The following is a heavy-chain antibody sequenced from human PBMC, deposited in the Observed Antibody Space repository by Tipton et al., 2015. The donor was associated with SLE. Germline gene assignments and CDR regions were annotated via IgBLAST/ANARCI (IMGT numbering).Heavy chain of an antibody. CDR3: VKDRQWLFPFDAFDI. CDR1: GFTFSSYA. Sequence: SLRLSCSASGFTFSSYAMHWVRQAPGKGLEYVSAISSNGGSTYYADSVKGRFTISRDNSKNTLYLQMSSLRAEDTAVYYCVKDRQWLFPFDAFDIWGRGTMVTVSS. J-gene: IGHJ3*02. V-gene: IGHV3-64D*09. D-gene: IGHD6-19*01. CDR2: ISSNGGST.